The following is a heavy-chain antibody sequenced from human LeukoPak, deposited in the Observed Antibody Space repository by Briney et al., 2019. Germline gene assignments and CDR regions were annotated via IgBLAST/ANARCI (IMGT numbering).Heavy chain of an antibody. CDR3: AKLVVGDYDY. D-gene: IGHD4-17*01. CDR2: ISGSGGST. J-gene: IGHJ4*02. CDR1: GFTFSSYA. V-gene: IGHV3-23*01. Sequence: GGSLRLSCAASGFTFSSYAMSWVCQAPVQGLDWVSAISGSGGSTYYADSVKGRLTISRDNSKDKLCLQMNSLRAEDTAVYYCAKLVVGDYDYWGQGTLVTVSS.